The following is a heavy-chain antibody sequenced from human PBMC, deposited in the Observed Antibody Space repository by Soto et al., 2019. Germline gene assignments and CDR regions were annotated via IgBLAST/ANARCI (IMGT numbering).Heavy chain of an antibody. Sequence: SETLSLTCSVSGRSLYSSTYYWGWIRQSPGKGLEWIGSLYYSGNTYYNPSPKGRVTISLDTSKNQFSLRLNSVTAANTAVYYCARSSIKPQVFMYPFDSWSQGTLVTVSS. CDR3: ARSSIKPQVFMYPFDS. D-gene: IGHD3-3*01. CDR1: GRSLYSSTYY. J-gene: IGHJ4*02. V-gene: IGHV4-39*01. CDR2: LYYSGNT.